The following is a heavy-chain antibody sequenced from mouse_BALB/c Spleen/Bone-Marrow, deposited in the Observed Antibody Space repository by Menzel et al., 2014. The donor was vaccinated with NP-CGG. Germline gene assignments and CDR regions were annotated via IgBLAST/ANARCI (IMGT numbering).Heavy chain of an antibody. J-gene: IGHJ3*01. CDR1: GFTFTDYY. V-gene: IGHV7-3*02. CDR2: IRNKANGYTT. CDR3: ATGWFAY. Sequence: EVNVVESGGGLVQPGGSLRLSCATSGFTFTDYYMSWVRQPPGKALEWLGFIRNKANGYTTEYSASVKGRFTISRDNSQSILYLQVNTLRAEDSATYYCATGWFAYWGQGTLVTVSA.